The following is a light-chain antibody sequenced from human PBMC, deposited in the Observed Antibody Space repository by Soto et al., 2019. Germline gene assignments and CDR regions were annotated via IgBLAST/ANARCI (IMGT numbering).Light chain of an antibody. CDR2: AAS. V-gene: IGKV1-39*01. J-gene: IGKJ1*01. CDR3: QQSYSTTRT. Sequence: DIHMTQSPSSLSASVGDIFTITCRASQSIRRYLNWYQQKQGKAPKLLIYAASSLQSGVPSRLSGSVYGTDLTITISSMKNEDFETYYCQQSYSTTRTFGQGTKVDI. CDR1: QSIRRY.